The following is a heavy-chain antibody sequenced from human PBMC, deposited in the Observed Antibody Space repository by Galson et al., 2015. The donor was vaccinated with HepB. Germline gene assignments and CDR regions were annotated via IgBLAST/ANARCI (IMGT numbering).Heavy chain of an antibody. CDR3: ARRGGGYNYGGWFDY. V-gene: IGHV3-30*04. CDR1: GFSFSNKA. Sequence: SLRLSCAASGFSFSNKAMHWVRQAPGKGLEWVAIISYDGRNKYYADSVKGRFTISRDNSKNTLYLQMDGLRPEDTAVYYCARRGGGYNYGGWFDYWGQGTLVTVSS. CDR2: ISYDGRNK. D-gene: IGHD5-24*01. J-gene: IGHJ4*02.